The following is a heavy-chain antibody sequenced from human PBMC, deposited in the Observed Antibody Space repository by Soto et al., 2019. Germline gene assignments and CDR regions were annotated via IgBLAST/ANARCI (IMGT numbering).Heavy chain of an antibody. D-gene: IGHD3-10*02. CDR1: YGTIRDLGCC. CDR2: IYYSGST. CDR3: QADDGIRDVRSVSAFLLNRSSDL. Sequence: VFYGTIRDLGCCWSRKHKQPGKGLECIGYIYYSGSTYYNPSLKSRVTISVDTSKSQFSLKLGSVTAVDTAVFFFQADDGIRDVRSVSAFLLNRSSDL. J-gene: IGHJ2*01. V-gene: IGHV4-31*07.